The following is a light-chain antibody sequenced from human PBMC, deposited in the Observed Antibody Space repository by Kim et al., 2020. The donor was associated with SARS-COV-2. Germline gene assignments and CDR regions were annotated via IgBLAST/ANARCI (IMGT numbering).Light chain of an antibody. CDR2: DVS. CDR3: SSYTNTITLV. Sequence: SELTQPASVSGSPGQSITISCTGTSSDVGDYNYVSWYQQHPGKAPKVIIYDVSNRPPGVSNRFSGSKSGNTASLTISGLQAEDEADYYCSSYTNTITLVFGGGTQLTVL. J-gene: IGLJ3*02. CDR1: SSDVGDYNY. V-gene: IGLV2-14*03.